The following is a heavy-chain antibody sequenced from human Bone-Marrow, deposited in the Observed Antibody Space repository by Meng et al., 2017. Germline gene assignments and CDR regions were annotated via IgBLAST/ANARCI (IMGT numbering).Heavy chain of an antibody. Sequence: GSLRLSCTVSGGSISNYQWSWIRQPAGKGLEWIGRVYSSGITNYNPSLKSRVTMSIDTSKNQFSLKLSSVTAADTAVYYCARLDIVATIERHYYYGMDVWGQGTTVTVSS. CDR3: ARLDIVATIERHYYYGMDV. V-gene: IGHV4-4*07. D-gene: IGHD5-12*01. J-gene: IGHJ6*02. CDR1: GGSISNYQ. CDR2: VYSSGIT.